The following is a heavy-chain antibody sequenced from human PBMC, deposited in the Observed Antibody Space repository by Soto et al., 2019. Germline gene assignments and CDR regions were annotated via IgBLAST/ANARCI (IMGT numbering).Heavy chain of an antibody. CDR3: AKDWVRGSSQY. J-gene: IGHJ4*02. Sequence: PGGSLRLSCTASGFTFSSHAMSWVRQAPGKELEWVSAISGSAGLTFYADSVKGRFTISRDNSKNTLYLQMNSLRAEDTAVYYCAKDWVRGSSQYWGQGTLVTVSS. CDR1: GFTFSSHA. D-gene: IGHD2-15*01. CDR2: ISGSAGLT. V-gene: IGHV3-23*01.